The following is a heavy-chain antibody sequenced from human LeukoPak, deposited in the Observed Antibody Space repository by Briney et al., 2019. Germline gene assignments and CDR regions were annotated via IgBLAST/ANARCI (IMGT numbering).Heavy chain of an antibody. J-gene: IGHJ4*02. CDR2: IHHSGST. CDR1: GYSISSGYY. V-gene: IGHV4-38-2*02. Sequence: SETLSLTCTVSGYSISSGYYWGWIRQPPGKGLEWTGDIHHSGSTNYNPSLKSRVTISVDTSKIQFSLRLTSVTAADTAVYYCARSGGWLQSHPLDYWGQGTLVTVSS. D-gene: IGHD5-24*01. CDR3: ARSGGWLQSHPLDY.